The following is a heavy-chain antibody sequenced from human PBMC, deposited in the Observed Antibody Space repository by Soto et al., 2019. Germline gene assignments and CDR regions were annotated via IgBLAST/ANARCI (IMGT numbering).Heavy chain of an antibody. CDR3: AKEDNGNAVSRSFDY. CDR2: INPSGGST. Sequence: GASVKVSCKASGYTFTSYYMHWVRQAPGQGLEWMGIINPSGGSTSYAQKFQGRVTMTRDTSTSTVYLELSSLRSEDTAVYYCAKEDNGNAVSRSFDYGGKGTLVTVAS. V-gene: IGHV1-46*01. D-gene: IGHD1-1*01. J-gene: IGHJ4*02. CDR1: GYTFTSYY.